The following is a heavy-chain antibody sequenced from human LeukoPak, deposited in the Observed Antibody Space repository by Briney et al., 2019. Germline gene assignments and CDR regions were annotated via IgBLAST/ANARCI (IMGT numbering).Heavy chain of an antibody. D-gene: IGHD3-16*01. Sequence: GASVKVSCKASGYTFTSYGISWVRQAPGQGLEWMGWISAYNGNTNYAQKLQGRVTMTTDTSTSTAYMELRSLRSDDTAVYYCARSIWGSQHYYYYYYMDVWGKGTTVTISS. CDR2: ISAYNGNT. CDR3: ARSIWGSQHYYYYYYMDV. V-gene: IGHV1-18*01. CDR1: GYTFTSYG. J-gene: IGHJ6*03.